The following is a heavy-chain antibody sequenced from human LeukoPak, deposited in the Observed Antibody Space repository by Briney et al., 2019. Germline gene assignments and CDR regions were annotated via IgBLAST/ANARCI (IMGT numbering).Heavy chain of an antibody. CDR2: ISGSGGST. Sequence: GGSLRLSCAASGFTFSSYAMSWVRQAPGKGLEWVSAISGSGGSTYYADSVKGRFTISRDNSENTLYLQMNSLRAEDTAVYYCAKGYNYYDSSGYLGYWGQGTLVTVSP. CDR3: AKGYNYYDSSGYLGY. D-gene: IGHD3-22*01. J-gene: IGHJ4*02. CDR1: GFTFSSYA. V-gene: IGHV3-23*01.